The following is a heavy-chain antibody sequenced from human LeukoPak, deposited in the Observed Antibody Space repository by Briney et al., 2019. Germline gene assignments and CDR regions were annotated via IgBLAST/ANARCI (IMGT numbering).Heavy chain of an antibody. Sequence: GGSLRLSCAASGFTFSSYAMSWVRQAPGKGLEWVSAISGSGGSTYYADSVKGRFTISRDNSKNTLYRQMNSLRAEDTAVYYCAKDRPHYYGSGSYYPDTMDVWGQGTTVTVSS. CDR3: AKDRPHYYGSGSYYPDTMDV. CDR1: GFTFSSYA. V-gene: IGHV3-23*01. J-gene: IGHJ6*02. CDR2: ISGSGGST. D-gene: IGHD3-10*01.